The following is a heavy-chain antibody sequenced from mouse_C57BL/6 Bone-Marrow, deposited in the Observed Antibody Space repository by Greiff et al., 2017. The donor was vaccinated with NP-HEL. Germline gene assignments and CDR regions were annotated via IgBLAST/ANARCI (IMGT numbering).Heavy chain of an antibody. CDR3: ARNYPWFAY. Sequence: QGQRQKKGAELVKPGASVKMSCKASGYTFTSYWITWVKQRPGQGLEWIGDIYPGSGSTNYNEKFKSKATLTVDTSSSTAYMQLSSLTSEDSAVYYCARNYPWFAYWGQGTLVTVSA. CDR2: IYPGSGST. CDR1: GYTFTSYW. J-gene: IGHJ3*01. V-gene: IGHV1-55*01. D-gene: IGHD1-1*01.